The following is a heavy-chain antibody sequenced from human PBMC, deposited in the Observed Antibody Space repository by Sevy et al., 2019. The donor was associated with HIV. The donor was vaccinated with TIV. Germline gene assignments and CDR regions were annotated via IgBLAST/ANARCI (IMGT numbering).Heavy chain of an antibody. J-gene: IGHJ2*01. V-gene: IGHV1-8*01. D-gene: IGHD2-21*01. CDR1: GYTFDSHD. Sequence: ASVKVSCKASGYTFDSHDINWIRQAPGQGLEWMGWMNPNSGNTGYAQGFQGRVTMTRTTSTRTAYMERSGLRSEDTALYYCARGLSYSYAKRGDWVNWYLDVWGRGTLVTVSS. CDR3: ARGLSYSYAKRGDWVNWYLDV. CDR2: MNPNSGNT.